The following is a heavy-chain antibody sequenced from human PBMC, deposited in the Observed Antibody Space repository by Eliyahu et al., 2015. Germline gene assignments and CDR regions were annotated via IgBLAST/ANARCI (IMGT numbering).Heavy chain of an antibody. CDR2: IKQDGRAK. CDR3: ATDGITMTRGCYFQN. CDR1: GFXFXSTW. D-gene: IGHD1-14*01. J-gene: IGHJ4*02. V-gene: IGHV3-7*04. Sequence: EVQLVESGGGLVQXGGSLRLSCAASGFXFXSTWMSWVRQVPGKGLEWVANIKQDGRAKYYLDSVKGRFTISRDNAKNSLYLQMDSLISEDTAVYYCATDGITMTRGCYFQNWGQGTLVTVSS.